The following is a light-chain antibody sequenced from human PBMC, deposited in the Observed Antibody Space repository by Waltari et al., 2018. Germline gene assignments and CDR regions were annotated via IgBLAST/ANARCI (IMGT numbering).Light chain of an antibody. CDR1: QSLLYRNGFNY. CDR2: LGS. V-gene: IGKV2-28*01. Sequence: DIVMTQSPRSLPVTPGASASISCRSRQSLLYRNGFNYVDWYLQKPGQSPQLLIYLGSYRASGVPDRFSGSGSGTDFTLKISRVEAEDFWVYYCMQSLQTPLTFGGGTKVEIE. CDR3: MQSLQTPLT. J-gene: IGKJ4*01.